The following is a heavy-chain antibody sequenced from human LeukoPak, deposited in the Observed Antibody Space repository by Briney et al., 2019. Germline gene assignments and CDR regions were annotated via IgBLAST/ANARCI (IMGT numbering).Heavy chain of an antibody. CDR3: ARDRSSGRYGMDV. D-gene: IGHD6-25*01. CDR1: GFTFDDYA. Sequence: PGRSLRLSCAASGFTFDDYAMHWVRQAPGKGLEWVAVISYDGSNKYYADSVKGRFTISRDNSKNTLYLQMNSLRAEDTAVYYCARDRSSGRYGMDVWGQGTTVTVSS. CDR2: ISYDGSNK. V-gene: IGHV3-30-3*01. J-gene: IGHJ6*02.